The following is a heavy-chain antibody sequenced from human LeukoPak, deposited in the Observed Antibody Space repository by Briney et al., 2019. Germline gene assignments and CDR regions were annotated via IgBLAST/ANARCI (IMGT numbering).Heavy chain of an antibody. CDR1: GGSISSGGYY. CDR2: IYHSGST. D-gene: IGHD7-27*01. J-gene: IGHJ4*02. CDR3: ARGNWGGAYFDY. Sequence: SETLSLTCTVSGGSISSGGYYWSWIRQPPGKGLEWIGYIYHSGSTYYNPSLKSRVNISVDRSKNQFSLKLSSVTAADTAVYYCARGNWGGAYFDYWGQGTLVTVSS. V-gene: IGHV4-30-2*01.